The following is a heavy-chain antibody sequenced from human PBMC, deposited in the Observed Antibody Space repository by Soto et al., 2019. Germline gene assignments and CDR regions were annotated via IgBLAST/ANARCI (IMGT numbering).Heavy chain of an antibody. J-gene: IGHJ4*02. V-gene: IGHV4-4*02. Sequence: LSLTCAVSGGSLSSSSWWSWVRQPPGKTLEWLGEIFYSGSTKYNPSLNSRVTISADQSKNDFSLRLSSVTAADTAVYYCVHHGGVPYYHDFWGQGMLVTVSS. CDR3: VHHGGVPYYHDF. CDR2: IFYSGST. CDR1: GGSLSSSSW. D-gene: IGHD2-8*01.